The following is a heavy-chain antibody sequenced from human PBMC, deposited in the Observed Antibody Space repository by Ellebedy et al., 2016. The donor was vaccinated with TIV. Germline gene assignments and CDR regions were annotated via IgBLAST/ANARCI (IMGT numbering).Heavy chain of an antibody. CDR2: ISAYNVNT. J-gene: IGHJ4*02. D-gene: IGHD1-1*01. Sequence: AASVKVSCKASGYTFTSYGISWARQAPGQGLEWMGWISAYNVNTNYAQKLQGRVTMTTDTSTSTAYMELRSLRYDDTAVYYCARVDEGRARRFDYWGQGTLVTVSS. CDR1: GYTFTSYG. V-gene: IGHV1-18*01. CDR3: ARVDEGRARRFDY.